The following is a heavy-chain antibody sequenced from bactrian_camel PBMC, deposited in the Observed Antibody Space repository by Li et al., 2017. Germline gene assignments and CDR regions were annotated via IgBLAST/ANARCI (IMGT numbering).Heavy chain of an antibody. CDR1: GHTYSSHC. CDR2: IDRSRRT. V-gene: IGHV3S55*01. J-gene: IGHJ4*01. D-gene: IGHD4*01. CDR3: SALRLDGPGTCWDRLSTVENTY. Sequence: HVQLVESGGGSVQAGGSLRLSCAASGHTYSSHCMAWFRQAPRKEREGVAAIDRSRRTRYADSVKGRFTISKDNAKNTLYLQMNSLTPEDTGMYICSALRLDGPGTCWDRLSTVENTYSCQGTQVTVS.